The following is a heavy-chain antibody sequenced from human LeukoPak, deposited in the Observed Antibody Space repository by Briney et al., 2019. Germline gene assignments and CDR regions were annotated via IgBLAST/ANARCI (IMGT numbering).Heavy chain of an antibody. D-gene: IGHD3-16*01. J-gene: IGHJ3*02. CDR1: GGSISSSSYY. V-gene: IGHV4-39*07. Sequence: PSETLSLTCTVSGGSISSSSYYWGWIRQPPGKGLEWIGSIYYSGSTYYNPSLKSRFTISVDTSKNQFSLKLSSVTAADTAVYYCARGHDYVWGSYRDAFDIWGQGTMVTVSS. CDR2: IYYSGST. CDR3: ARGHDYVWGSYRDAFDI.